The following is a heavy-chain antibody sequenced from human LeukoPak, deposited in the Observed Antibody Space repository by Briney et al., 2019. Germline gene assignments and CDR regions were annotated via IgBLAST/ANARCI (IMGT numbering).Heavy chain of an antibody. D-gene: IGHD5-18*01. Sequence: GGSLRLSCAASGFRFSYYYITWIRQAPGKRPEWVAYISSPGTTLYYVDSVKGRFTISRDNAKNSMYLQMNSLRAEDTAVYYCASGIQSRLSCFFDLWGRGTQVIVSS. V-gene: IGHV3-11*01. J-gene: IGHJ2*01. CDR1: GFRFSYYY. CDR2: ISSPGTTL. CDR3: ASGIQSRLSCFFDL.